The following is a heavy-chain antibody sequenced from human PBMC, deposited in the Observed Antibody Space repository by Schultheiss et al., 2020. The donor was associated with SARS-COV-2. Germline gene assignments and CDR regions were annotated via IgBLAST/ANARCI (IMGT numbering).Heavy chain of an antibody. J-gene: IGHJ4*02. D-gene: IGHD2-2*01. CDR2: IKQDGSEK. CDR1: GFTFSSYW. V-gene: IGHV3-7*03. CDR3: ARDSHYCSSTSCYLFDY. Sequence: GGSLRLSCAASGFTFSSYWMSWVRQAPGKGLEWVANIKQDGSEKYYVDSVKGRFTISRDNAKNSLYLQMNSLRAEDTAVYYCARDSHYCSSTSCYLFDYWGQGTLVTVSS.